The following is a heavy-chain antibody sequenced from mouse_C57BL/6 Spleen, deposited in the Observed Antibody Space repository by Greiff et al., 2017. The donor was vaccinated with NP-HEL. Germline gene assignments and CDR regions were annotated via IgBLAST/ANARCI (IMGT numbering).Heavy chain of an antibody. CDR3: VRHTAYYFDY. J-gene: IGHJ2*01. CDR2: IRSKSNNYAT. V-gene: IGHV10-1*01. CDR1: GFSFNTYA. D-gene: IGHD1-2*01. Sequence: EVQGVESGGGLVQPKGSLKLSCAASGFSFNTYAMNWVRQAPGKGLEWVARIRSKSNNYATYYADSVKDRFTISRDDSESMLYLQMNNLKTEDTAMYYCVRHTAYYFDYWGQGTTLTVSS.